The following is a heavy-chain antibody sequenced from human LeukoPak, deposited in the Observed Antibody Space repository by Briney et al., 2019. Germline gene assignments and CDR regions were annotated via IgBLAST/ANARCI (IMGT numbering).Heavy chain of an antibody. Sequence: PGGSLRLSCAASGFTFSSYAMSWVRQAPGKGLEWVSAISGSGGSTYYADSVKGRFTISRDNSKNTLYLQMNGLRAEDTAVYYCAKDLFISGWYYFDYWGQGTLVTVSS. CDR1: GFTFSSYA. J-gene: IGHJ4*02. CDR2: ISGSGGST. V-gene: IGHV3-23*01. CDR3: AKDLFISGWYYFDY. D-gene: IGHD6-19*01.